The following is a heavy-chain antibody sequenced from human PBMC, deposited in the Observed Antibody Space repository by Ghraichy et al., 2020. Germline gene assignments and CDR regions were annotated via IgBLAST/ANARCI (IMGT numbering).Heavy chain of an antibody. Sequence: SETLSLTCAVYGESFSGYYWGWIRQPPGKGLEWIGEINLFGSTNYNPSLRSRVTMSVDTSKNQFSLHLRSVTAADTAVYYCARVGSGNYYLLCFDYWGQGSLVTVSS. CDR1: GESFSGYY. V-gene: IGHV4-34*01. D-gene: IGHD3-22*01. J-gene: IGHJ4*02. CDR3: ARVGSGNYYLLCFDY. CDR2: INLFGST.